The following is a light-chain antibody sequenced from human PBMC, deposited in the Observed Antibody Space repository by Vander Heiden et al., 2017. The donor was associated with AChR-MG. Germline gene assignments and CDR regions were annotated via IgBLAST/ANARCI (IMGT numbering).Light chain of an antibody. J-gene: IGKJ4*01. Sequence: DIQMTQSPSSLAASVGGRVTITCRASQSIGSCLNWYQLKPGKAPKVLIHDAINLQSGVPSRFSGSGSGTDFTLTISSLQPEDFAAYYCQQSYTIPLAFGGGTKVEIE. CDR3: QQSYTIPLA. CDR1: QSIGSC. V-gene: IGKV1-39*01. CDR2: DAI.